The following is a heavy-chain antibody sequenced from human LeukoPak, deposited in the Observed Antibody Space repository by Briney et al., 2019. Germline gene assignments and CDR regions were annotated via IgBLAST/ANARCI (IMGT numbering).Heavy chain of an antibody. CDR3: AKFRGHYGDYEYYFDY. D-gene: IGHD4-17*01. CDR2: ISGTSTYI. J-gene: IGHJ4*02. Sequence: PGGSLRLSCAASGFNFIRYTMTWVRQAPGKGLEWVSCISGTSTYIFYADSVKGRFTISRDNAGNSLYLQMNSLRAEDTAVYYCAKFRGHYGDYEYYFDYWGQGTLVTVSS. V-gene: IGHV3-21*01. CDR1: GFNFIRYT.